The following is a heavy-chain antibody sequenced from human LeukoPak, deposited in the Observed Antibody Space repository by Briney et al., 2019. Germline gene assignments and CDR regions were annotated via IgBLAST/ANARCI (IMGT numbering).Heavy chain of an antibody. CDR2: ISSSSSYI. CDR1: GFTFSSYS. Sequence: PGGSLRLSCAASGFTFSSYSMNWVRRAPGKGLEWVSSISSSSSYIYYADSVKGRFTISRDNAKNSLYLQMNSLRAEDTAVYYCVREASGVSSSAFDVWGQGTMVTVSS. V-gene: IGHV3-21*01. CDR3: VREASGVSSSAFDV. D-gene: IGHD1-26*01. J-gene: IGHJ3*01.